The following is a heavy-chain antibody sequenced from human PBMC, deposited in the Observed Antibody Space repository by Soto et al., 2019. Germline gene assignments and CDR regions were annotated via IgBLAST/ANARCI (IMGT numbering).Heavy chain of an antibody. CDR1: GGSISSSSYY. CDR3: AGHISSGWLSYGMDV. D-gene: IGHD6-19*01. CDR2: IYYSGST. V-gene: IGHV4-39*01. J-gene: IGHJ6*02. Sequence: KTSETLSLTCTVSGGSISSSSYYWGWIRQPPGKGLEWIGSIYYSGSTYYNPSLKSRVTISVDTSKNQFSLKLSSVTAADTAVYYCAGHISSGWLSYGMDVWGQGTTITVSS.